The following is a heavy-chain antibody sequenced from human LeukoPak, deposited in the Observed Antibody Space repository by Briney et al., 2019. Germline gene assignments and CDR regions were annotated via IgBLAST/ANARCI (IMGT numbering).Heavy chain of an antibody. Sequence: SETLSLTCTVSGGSISSYYWSWIRQPPGKGLEWIGYIYYSGSTNYNPSLKSRVTISVDTSKNQFSLRLSSVTAADTAVYYCARGVLRFLHFDYWGQGTLVTVSS. J-gene: IGHJ4*02. CDR1: GGSISSYY. D-gene: IGHD3-3*01. CDR2: IYYSGST. V-gene: IGHV4-59*01. CDR3: ARGVLRFLHFDY.